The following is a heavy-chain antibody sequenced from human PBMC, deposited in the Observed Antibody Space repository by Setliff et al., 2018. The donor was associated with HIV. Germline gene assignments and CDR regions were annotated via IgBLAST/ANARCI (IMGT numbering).Heavy chain of an antibody. Sequence: GGSLRLSCAASGFTVSSNYMSWVRQAPGKGLEWVSVIYSGGSTYYADSVKGRFTISRDNSKNTLYLQMNSLRAEDTAVYYCARVGDYNFWSGYKYNYYYGMDVWGQGTTVTVS. CDR3: ARVGDYNFWSGYKYNYYYGMDV. D-gene: IGHD3-3*01. V-gene: IGHV3-53*01. CDR2: IYSGGST. J-gene: IGHJ6*02. CDR1: GFTVSSNY.